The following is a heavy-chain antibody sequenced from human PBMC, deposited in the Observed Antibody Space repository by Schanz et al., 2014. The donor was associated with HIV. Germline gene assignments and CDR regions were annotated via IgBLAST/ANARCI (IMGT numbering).Heavy chain of an antibody. D-gene: IGHD6-13*01. CDR1: GYTFTAYY. CDR3: ARVSGWSSFDY. Sequence: QVQLVQSGAEVKKPGASVKVSCKASGYTFTAYYIHWVRQAPGQGLEWMGWINPNSGGTNYAQKCHGRVTMTRDTSISTAYMELSRLRSDDTAVYYCARVSGWSSFDYWGQGTLVIVSS. J-gene: IGHJ4*02. V-gene: IGHV1-2*02. CDR2: INPNSGGT.